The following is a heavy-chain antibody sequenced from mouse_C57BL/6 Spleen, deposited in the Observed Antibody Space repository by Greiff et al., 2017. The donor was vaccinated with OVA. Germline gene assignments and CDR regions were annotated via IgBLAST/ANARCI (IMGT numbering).Heavy chain of an antibody. CDR1: GYTFTDYE. CDR3: ARDYGSGYFDY. V-gene: IGHV1-15*01. Sequence: VQGVESGAELVRPGASVTLSCKASGYTFTDYEMHWVKQTPVHGLEWIGAIDPETGGTAYNQKFKGKAILTVDKSSSTAYMQLSSLTSEDSAVYYCARDYGSGYFDYWGQGTTLTVSS. D-gene: IGHD1-1*01. CDR2: IDPETGGT. J-gene: IGHJ2*01.